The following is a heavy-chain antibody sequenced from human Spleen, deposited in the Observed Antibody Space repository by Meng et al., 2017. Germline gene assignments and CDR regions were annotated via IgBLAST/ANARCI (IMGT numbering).Heavy chain of an antibody. J-gene: IGHJ3*02. CDR3: AKDLGRGSYYEAFDI. D-gene: IGHD1-26*01. CDR2: ISGSGGST. V-gene: IGHV3-23*01. Sequence: GGSLRLSCAASGFSVSHNYMSWVRQAPGKGLEWVSAISGSGGSTYYADSVKGRFTISRDNSKNTLYLQMNSLRAEDTAVYYCAKDLGRGSYYEAFDIWGQGTMVTVSS. CDR1: GFSVSHNY.